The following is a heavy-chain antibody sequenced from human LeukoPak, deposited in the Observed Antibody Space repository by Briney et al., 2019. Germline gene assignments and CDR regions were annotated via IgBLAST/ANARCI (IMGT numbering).Heavy chain of an antibody. CDR2: ISLSGVT. CDR3: SRESGAFSPFGY. J-gene: IGHJ4*02. D-gene: IGHD1-26*01. Sequence: PSGTLSLTCGVSGGSISSTNWWSWVRQPPGQGLEWIGEISLSGVTNYNPSLKSRVTMSLDRSQNHLSLTLTSVTAADTAVYYCSRESGAFSPFGYWGQGTLVTVSS. V-gene: IGHV4-4*02. CDR1: GGSISSTNW.